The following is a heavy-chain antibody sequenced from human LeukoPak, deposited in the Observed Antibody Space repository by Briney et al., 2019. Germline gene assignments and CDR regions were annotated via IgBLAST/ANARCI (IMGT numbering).Heavy chain of an antibody. Sequence: GGSLRLSCAASGFTFRTFGMHWVRQAPGKGLEWVAVISYDGKTKHFADSVKGRFTTSRDNSKNTLFLQMNSLRYEDSAVYFCAKGSAAAAVLDYWGQGTLVTVSS. D-gene: IGHD6-13*01. CDR2: ISYDGKTK. CDR1: GFTFRTFG. V-gene: IGHV3-30*18. J-gene: IGHJ4*02. CDR3: AKGSAAAAVLDY.